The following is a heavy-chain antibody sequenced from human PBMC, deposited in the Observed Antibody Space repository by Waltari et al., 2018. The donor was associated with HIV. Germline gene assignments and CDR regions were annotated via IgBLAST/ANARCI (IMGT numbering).Heavy chain of an antibody. D-gene: IGHD5-18*01. J-gene: IGHJ4*02. V-gene: IGHV4-39*07. Sequence: QLQLQESGPGLVKPSETLSLTCTVSGGSISSSSYYWGWIRQPPGKGLEWIGSIYYSGSTYYNPSLKSRVTISVDTSKNQFSLKLSSVTAADTAVYYCARVATAMGLDYWGQGTLVTVSS. CDR3: ARVATAMGLDY. CDR1: GGSISSSSYY. CDR2: IYYSGST.